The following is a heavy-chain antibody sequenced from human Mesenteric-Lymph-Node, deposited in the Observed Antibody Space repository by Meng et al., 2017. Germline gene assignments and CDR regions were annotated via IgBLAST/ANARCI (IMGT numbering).Heavy chain of an antibody. CDR3: RSLTYSRRYYIDY. V-gene: IGHV3-15*01. J-gene: IGHJ4*02. CDR2: IKSKTDGGTT. Sequence: GESLKISCAASGFTFSNAWMSWVRQAPGKGLEWVGRIKSKTDGGTTDYAAPVKGRFTISRDDSKNTVYLQMNSLKTEDTAVYYCRSLTYSRRYYIDYWGQGTLVTVSS. CDR1: GFTFSNAW. D-gene: IGHD2-15*01.